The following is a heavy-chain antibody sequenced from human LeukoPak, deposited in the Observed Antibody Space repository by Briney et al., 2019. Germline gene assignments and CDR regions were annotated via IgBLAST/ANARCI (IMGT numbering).Heavy chain of an antibody. D-gene: IGHD3-10*01. CDR1: GFTFSNYA. CDR3: AKDGFNTDSKYGPQEFDY. CDR2: ISYDGSNK. J-gene: IGHJ4*02. V-gene: IGHV3-30*04. Sequence: GGSLRLSCAASGFTFSNYAMHWARQAPGKGLEWVAVISYDGSNKYYADSVKGRFTISRDNSKNTLYLQMNSLRAEDTAVYYCAKDGFNTDSKYGPQEFDYWGQGTVVTVSS.